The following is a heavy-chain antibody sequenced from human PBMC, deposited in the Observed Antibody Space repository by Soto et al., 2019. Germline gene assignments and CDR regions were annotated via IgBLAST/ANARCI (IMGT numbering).Heavy chain of an antibody. CDR3: ARDRLRLGELSLLGYFDY. CDR1: GFTFSRHT. D-gene: IGHD3-16*02. J-gene: IGHJ4*02. Sequence: QVQLEESGGGVVQPGRSLRLSCAASGFTFSRHTMHWVRQAPGKGLEWVASISYDGSNKYYADSVKGRFTISRDNSXXTXAVQMDSLRAEDTAVYYCARDRLRLGELSLLGYFDYWGQGTLVTVSS. CDR2: ISYDGSNK. V-gene: IGHV3-30*04.